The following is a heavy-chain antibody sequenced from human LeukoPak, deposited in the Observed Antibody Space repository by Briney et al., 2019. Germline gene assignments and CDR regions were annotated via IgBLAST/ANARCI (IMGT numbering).Heavy chain of an antibody. D-gene: IGHD1-26*01. CDR3: ARKNSEGSFDY. Sequence: ASVKVSCKASGYTFTSYGISWVRQAPGQGLEWMGWISAYNGNTNYAQKFQGRVTITADESTSTAYMELSSLRSEDTAVYYCARKNSEGSFDYWGQGTLVTVSS. CDR1: GYTFTSYG. J-gene: IGHJ4*02. V-gene: IGHV1-18*01. CDR2: ISAYNGNT.